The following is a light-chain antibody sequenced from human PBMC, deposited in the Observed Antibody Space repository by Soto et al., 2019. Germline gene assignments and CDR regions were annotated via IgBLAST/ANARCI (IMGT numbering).Light chain of an antibody. CDR2: DVR. J-gene: IGLJ1*01. V-gene: IGLV2-14*01. Sequence: QSALTQPASVSGSPGQSITISCTGTSSDVGGYNYVSWYQQHPGKAPKLMIYDVRNRPSGVSNRFSSSKSGNTASLTISGLQAEDEADYYCISYTSSSTLVVFGTGTKVTVL. CDR3: ISYTSSSTLVV. CDR1: SSDVGGYNY.